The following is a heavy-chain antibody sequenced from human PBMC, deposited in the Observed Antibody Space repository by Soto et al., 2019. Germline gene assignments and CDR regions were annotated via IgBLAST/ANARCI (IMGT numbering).Heavy chain of an antibody. CDR3: ATPPQSCSSTSCYNYGMDV. CDR2: ISDSADST. CDR1: GFTFSSYA. J-gene: IGHJ6*02. D-gene: IGHD2-2*01. V-gene: IGHV3-23*01. Sequence: GGSLRLSWAASGFTFSSYAMTWVRQAPGKGLECVSLISDSADSTYYADSVKGRFTISRDNSTNTLYLQMNNLRAEDTAVYYCATPPQSCSSTSCYNYGMDVWGQGTTVTVSS.